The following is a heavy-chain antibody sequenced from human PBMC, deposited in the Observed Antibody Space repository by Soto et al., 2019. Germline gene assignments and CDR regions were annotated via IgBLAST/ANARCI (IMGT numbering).Heavy chain of an antibody. D-gene: IGHD3-16*01. CDR2: LSSDGFGA. CDR1: GFSLSPYL. Sequence: PGGSLRLSCAASGFSLSPYLMHWVRQVPGRGLEWVARLSSDGFGAAYADSVKGRFFISRDIARNTLSLQMNSLRADDTAVYYCARDLGGPDYWGRGTSVTVSS. J-gene: IGHJ4*02. V-gene: IGHV3-74*03. CDR3: ARDLGGPDY.